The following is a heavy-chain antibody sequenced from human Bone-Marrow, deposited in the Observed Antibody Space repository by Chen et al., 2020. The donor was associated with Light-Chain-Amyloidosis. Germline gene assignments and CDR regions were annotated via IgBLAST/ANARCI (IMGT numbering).Heavy chain of an antibody. V-gene: IGHV3-43*02. D-gene: IGHD2-8*01. Sequence: EVQLVESGGGVAQPGGSLRLSCVASGFIFENYAMHWVRQVPGKGLEWLCLISGDGGNTDYADSVKGRFIVSRDKSKNSLYLQMNSLRAEDTAFYYCAKDKPGVFANWGQGTLVTVSS. J-gene: IGHJ4*02. CDR2: ISGDGGNT. CDR1: GFIFENYA. CDR3: AKDKPGVFAN.